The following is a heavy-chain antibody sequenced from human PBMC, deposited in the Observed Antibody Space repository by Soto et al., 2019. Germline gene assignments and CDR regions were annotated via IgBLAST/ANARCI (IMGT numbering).Heavy chain of an antibody. CDR1: GGSISSGDYY. CDR3: ARDKITGLFDY. D-gene: IGHD2-8*02. J-gene: IGHJ4*02. V-gene: IGHV4-39*07. CDR2: INHSGST. Sequence: SETLSLTCTVSGGSISSGDYYWSWIRQPPGTGLEWIGEINHSGSTNYNPSLKSRVTISVDTSKNQFSLKLTSVTAADTAVYYCARDKITGLFDYWGQGTLVTVS.